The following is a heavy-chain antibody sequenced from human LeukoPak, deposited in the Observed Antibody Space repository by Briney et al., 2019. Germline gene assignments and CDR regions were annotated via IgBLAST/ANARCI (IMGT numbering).Heavy chain of an antibody. CDR2: ISTSGSKT. V-gene: IGHV3-11*01. CDR3: ARDQYLDY. J-gene: IGHJ4*02. Sequence: GGSLRLSCAASGFSFSDYYMNWVRQVPGKGLEWISHISTSGSKTDYADSVKGRFSISRDNAKNTVDLQMNSLRAEDTAIYYCARDQYLDYRGQGTLVTVSS. CDR1: GFSFSDYY.